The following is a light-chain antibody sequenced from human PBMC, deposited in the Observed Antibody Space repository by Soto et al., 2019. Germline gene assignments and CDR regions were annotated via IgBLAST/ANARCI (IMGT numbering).Light chain of an antibody. Sequence: QSVLTQSPSASGTPGQTVTISCSGSSSNSGSNYVYWYQQLPGTAPKLLIYRNNQRPSGVPDRFSGSKSGTSASLAISGLRSEDEADYYCASWDDSLSALYVFGTGTKLTVL. V-gene: IGLV1-47*01. CDR3: ASWDDSLSALYV. CDR2: RNN. J-gene: IGLJ1*01. CDR1: SSNSGSNY.